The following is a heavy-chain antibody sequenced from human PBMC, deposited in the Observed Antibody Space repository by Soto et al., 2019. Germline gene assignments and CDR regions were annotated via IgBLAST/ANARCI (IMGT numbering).Heavy chain of an antibody. CDR1: GFTFSSDA. V-gene: IGHV3-30-3*01. D-gene: IGHD2-15*01. CDR2: ISYDGSKK. Sequence: QVQLVESGGGVVQPGRSLRLSCAASGFTFSSDAMHWVRQAPGKGLEWVGIISYDGSKKYYADSVEGRFTISRDNSKNTLYLQMDSLSPEDSAVYSCAREVAAPSDYFYGLDVWGHGTTVTVSS. J-gene: IGHJ6*02. CDR3: AREVAAPSDYFYGLDV.